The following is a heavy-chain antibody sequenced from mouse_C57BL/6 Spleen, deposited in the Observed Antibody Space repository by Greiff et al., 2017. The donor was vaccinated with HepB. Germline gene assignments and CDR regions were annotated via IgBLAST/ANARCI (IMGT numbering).Heavy chain of an antibody. D-gene: IGHD2-1*01. CDR2: INPSSGYT. J-gene: IGHJ2*01. CDR3: ARGDGNYGDY. Sequence: QVHVKQSGAELARPGASVKMSCKASGYTFTSYTMHWVKQRPGQGLEWIGYINPSSGYTKYNQKFKDKATLTADKSSSTAYMQLSSLTSEDSAVYYCARGDGNYGDYWGQGTTLTVSS. CDR1: GYTFTSYT. V-gene: IGHV1-4*01.